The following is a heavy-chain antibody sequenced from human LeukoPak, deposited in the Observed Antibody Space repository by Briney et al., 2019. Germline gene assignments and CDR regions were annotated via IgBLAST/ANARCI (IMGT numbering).Heavy chain of an antibody. CDR3: ARGFRGNSGY. D-gene: IGHD2-15*01. CDR2: ISGSGGST. CDR1: GFTFSSYA. J-gene: IGHJ4*02. Sequence: LAGGSLRLSCAASGFTFSSYAMSWVRQAPGKGLEWVSAISGSGGSTYYADSVKGRFTISRDNSKNTLYLQMNSLRAEDTAVYYCARGFRGNSGYWGQGTLVTVSS. V-gene: IGHV3-23*01.